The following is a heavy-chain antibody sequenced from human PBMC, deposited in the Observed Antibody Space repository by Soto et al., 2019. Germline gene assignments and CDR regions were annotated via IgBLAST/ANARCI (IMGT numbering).Heavy chain of an antibody. CDR1: GFTFSSYG. CDR3: AKDQAAYGGWEIVVVPAAISYGMDV. CDR2: ISYDGSNK. J-gene: IGHJ6*02. V-gene: IGHV3-30*18. D-gene: IGHD2-2*01. Sequence: GGSLRLSCAASGFTFSSYGMHWVRQAPGKGLEWVAVISYDGSNKYYADSVKGRFTISRDNSKNTLYLQMNGLRAEDTAVYYCAKDQAAYGGWEIVVVPAAISYGMDVWGQGTTVTVSS.